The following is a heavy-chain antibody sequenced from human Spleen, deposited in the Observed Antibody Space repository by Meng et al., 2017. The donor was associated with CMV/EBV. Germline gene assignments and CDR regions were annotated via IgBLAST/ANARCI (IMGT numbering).Heavy chain of an antibody. V-gene: IGHV3-30*04. Sequence: SGFTFSCYAMHWVRQAPGKGLEWVAVISYDGSNKYYADSVKGRFTISRDNSKNTLYMQMNSLRDEDTAVYYCARDYVTRQLWSSFDYWGRGTLVTVSS. CDR2: ISYDGSNK. CDR3: ARDYVTRQLWSSFDY. J-gene: IGHJ4*02. D-gene: IGHD5-18*01. CDR1: GFTFSCYA.